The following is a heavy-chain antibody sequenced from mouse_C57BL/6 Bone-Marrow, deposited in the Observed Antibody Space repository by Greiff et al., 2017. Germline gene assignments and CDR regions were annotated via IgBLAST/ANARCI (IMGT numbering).Heavy chain of an antibody. CDR3: ARDGYSFDV. Sequence: EVQLVESGPGLVKPSQSLSLTCSVTGYSITSGYYWNWIRQFPGNKLEWMGYISYDGSNNYNPSLKNRISITRDTSKNQFFLKLNSVTTEDTATYYCARDGYSFDVWGTGTTVTVSS. D-gene: IGHD2-3*01. CDR2: ISYDGSN. V-gene: IGHV3-6*01. CDR1: GYSITSGYY. J-gene: IGHJ1*03.